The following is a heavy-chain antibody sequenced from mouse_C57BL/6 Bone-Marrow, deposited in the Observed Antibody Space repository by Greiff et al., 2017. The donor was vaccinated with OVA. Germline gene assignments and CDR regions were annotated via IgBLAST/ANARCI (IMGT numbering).Heavy chain of an antibody. CDR1: GFTFSDYY. V-gene: IGHV5-12*01. CDR2: ISNGGGCT. CDR3: ASRDNTVVAAEYFDV. Sequence: EVQGVESGGGLVQPGGSLKLSCAASGFTFSDYYMYWVRQTPEKRLEWVAYISNGGGCTYYPDTVKGRFTISRDNAKNTLYLQMSRLKSEDTAMYYCASRDNTVVAAEYFDVWGTGTTLTVSS. J-gene: IGHJ1*03. D-gene: IGHD1-1*01.